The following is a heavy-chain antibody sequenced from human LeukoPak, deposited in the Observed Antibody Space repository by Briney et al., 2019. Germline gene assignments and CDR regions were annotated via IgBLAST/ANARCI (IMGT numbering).Heavy chain of an antibody. CDR1: GFTFSSYS. J-gene: IGHJ4*02. D-gene: IGHD6-6*01. Sequence: GASLRLSCAASGFTFSSYSMNWVRQAPGKGLELVSSISSSSSYIYYADSVKGRFTISRDNAKNSLYLQMNSLRAEDTAVYYCARDKQLAPPRPFDYWGQGTLVTVPS. CDR2: ISSSSSYI. V-gene: IGHV3-21*01. CDR3: ARDKQLAPPRPFDY.